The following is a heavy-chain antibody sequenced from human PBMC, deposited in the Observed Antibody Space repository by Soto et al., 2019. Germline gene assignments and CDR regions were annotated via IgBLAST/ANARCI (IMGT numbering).Heavy chain of an antibody. CDR3: AKRHYDFWSGYQNCEFFDY. Sequence: EVQLLESGGGLVQPGGSLRLSCAASGFTFSSYAMSWVRQAPGKGLEWVSAISGSGGSTYYADSVKGRFTISRDNSKNTQYLQMTSLRAEDTAVYYCAKRHYDFWSGYQNCEFFDYWGQGTLVTVSS. J-gene: IGHJ4*02. CDR2: ISGSGGST. D-gene: IGHD3-3*01. V-gene: IGHV3-23*01. CDR1: GFTFSSYA.